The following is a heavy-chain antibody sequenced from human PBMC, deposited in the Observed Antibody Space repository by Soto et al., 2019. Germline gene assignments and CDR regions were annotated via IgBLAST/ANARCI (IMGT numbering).Heavy chain of an antibody. Sequence: QVQLVQSGAEVKKPGSSVKVSCKASGGTFSSYGITWVRQAPGQGLEWVGGIIPIFVRTNYAEKFRGRVTITADESTRTVYMDLSSLTSDDTAKYYCALVPVARAGIVIFEANTPAYGMDVWGQGTTVTVSS. J-gene: IGHJ6*02. CDR2: IIPIFVRT. V-gene: IGHV1-69*01. CDR1: GGTFSSYG. D-gene: IGHD1-26*01. CDR3: ALVPVARAGIVIFEANTPAYGMDV.